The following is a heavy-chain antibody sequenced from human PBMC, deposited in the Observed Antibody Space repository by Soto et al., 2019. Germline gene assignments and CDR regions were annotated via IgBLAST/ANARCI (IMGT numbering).Heavy chain of an antibody. CDR3: ARDRYYYDSSGYSDEYYYYYGMDV. V-gene: IGHV4-61*01. Sequence: SETLSLTCTVSGGSVSSGSYYWSWIRQPPGKGLEWIGYIYYSGSTNYNPSLKSRVTISVDTSKNQFSLKLSSVTDADTAVYYCARDRYYYDSSGYSDEYYYYYGMDVWGQGTTVTVSS. CDR1: GGSVSSGSYY. J-gene: IGHJ6*02. CDR2: IYYSGST. D-gene: IGHD3-22*01.